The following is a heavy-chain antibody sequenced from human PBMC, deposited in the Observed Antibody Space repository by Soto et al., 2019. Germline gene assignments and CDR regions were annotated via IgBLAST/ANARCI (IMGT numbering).Heavy chain of an antibody. J-gene: IGHJ4*02. D-gene: IGHD4-17*01. V-gene: IGHV3-21*01. CDR2: ISSSSSYI. Sequence: GGSLRLSCAASGFTFSSYSMNWVRQAPGKGLEWVSSISSSSSYIYYADSVKGRFTISRDNAKTSLYLQMNSLRAEDTAVYYCARDFALGVTTVSPGGLDYWGQGTLVTVSS. CDR1: GFTFSSYS. CDR3: ARDFALGVTTVSPGGLDY.